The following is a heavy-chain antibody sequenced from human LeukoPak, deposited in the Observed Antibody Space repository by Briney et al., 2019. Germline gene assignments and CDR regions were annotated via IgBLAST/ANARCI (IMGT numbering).Heavy chain of an antibody. CDR3: ARLRRGVAYYFDY. V-gene: IGHV3-11*06. Sequence: PGGSLRFSCAASGFSVSSNYMNWVRQAPGKGLEWVSYISSSSSYTNYADSVKGRFTISRDNAKNSLYLQMNSLRAEDTAVYYCARLRRGVAYYFDYWGQGTLVTVSS. CDR2: ISSSSSYT. CDR1: GFSVSSNY. J-gene: IGHJ4*02. D-gene: IGHD2-8*02.